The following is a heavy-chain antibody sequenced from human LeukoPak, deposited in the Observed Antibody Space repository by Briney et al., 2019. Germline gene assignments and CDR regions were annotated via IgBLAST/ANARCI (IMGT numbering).Heavy chain of an antibody. Sequence: GGSLRLSCAASGFIFNDRGFNWVRQALGKGLELVSFIGHDPNIKFYADSVKGRATISRDNVKNSVYLHLSSLRVDDTAVYYCARDNGFCGDGGCYAWLDHWGQGVLVTVSS. J-gene: IGHJ4*02. D-gene: IGHD2-21*01. V-gene: IGHV3-48*01. CDR3: ARDNGFCGDGGCYAWLDH. CDR2: IGHDPNIK. CDR1: GFIFNDRG.